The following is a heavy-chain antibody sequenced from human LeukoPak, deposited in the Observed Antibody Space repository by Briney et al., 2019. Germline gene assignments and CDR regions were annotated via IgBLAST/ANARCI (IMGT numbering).Heavy chain of an antibody. CDR2: IKPDGSAE. V-gene: IGHV3-7*01. Sequence: GGSLRLSCATSGFTFSSNWMSWVRHAPGRGLEWVANIKPDGSAEYYAASVKGRFTLSRDNAKNSLYLQMNSLRVEDTAVYYCAKDRALDYWGQGTLVTVSS. CDR1: GFTFSSNW. CDR3: AKDRALDY. J-gene: IGHJ4*02.